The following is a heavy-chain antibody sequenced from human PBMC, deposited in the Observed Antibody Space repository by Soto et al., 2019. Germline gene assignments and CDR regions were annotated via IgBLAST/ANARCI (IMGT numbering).Heavy chain of an antibody. CDR1: GFTFSSYA. CDR2: ISGSGGST. Sequence: GGSLRLSCAASGFTFSSYAMSWVRQAPGKGLEWVSAISGSGGSTYYADSVKGRFTISRDNSKNTLYLQMNSLRAEDTAVYYSASSILLASSGWYEASNYWGQGTLFTVSS. J-gene: IGHJ4*02. CDR3: ASSILLASSGWYEASNY. V-gene: IGHV3-23*01. D-gene: IGHD6-19*01.